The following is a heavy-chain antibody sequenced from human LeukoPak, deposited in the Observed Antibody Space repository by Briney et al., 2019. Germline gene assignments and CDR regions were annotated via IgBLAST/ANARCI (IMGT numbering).Heavy chain of an antibody. CDR1: RFTFGSYS. Sequence: PGGSLRLSCAASRFTFGSYSMNWVRQAPGKGLEWVSYISGSSTTIYYADSVRGRFTVSRDNAENSLHLQMNGLRAEDTAVYYCAILQPLGSPPNDFWGQGTLVTVSS. CDR2: ISGSSTTI. J-gene: IGHJ4*02. D-gene: IGHD6-13*01. CDR3: AILQPLGSPPNDF. V-gene: IGHV3-48*01.